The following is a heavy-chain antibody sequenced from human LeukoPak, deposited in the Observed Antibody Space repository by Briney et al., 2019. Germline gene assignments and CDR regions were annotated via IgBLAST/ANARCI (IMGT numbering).Heavy chain of an antibody. J-gene: IGHJ4*02. CDR1: GFTFDDYA. CDR3: AAYYYDSSGYYILDY. CDR2: ISWSSGSI. Sequence: GGSLRLSCAASGFTFDDYAMHWVRHAPGKGLEWVSGISWSSGSIGYADSVKGRFTISRDNAKNSLYLQMNSLRAEDTALYYCAAYYYDSSGYYILDYWGQGTLVTVSS. D-gene: IGHD3-22*01. V-gene: IGHV3-9*01.